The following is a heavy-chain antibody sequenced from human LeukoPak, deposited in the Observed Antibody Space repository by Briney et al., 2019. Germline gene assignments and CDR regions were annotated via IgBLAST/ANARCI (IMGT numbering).Heavy chain of an antibody. CDR3: ARGKVGVWGGYRLDY. J-gene: IGHJ4*02. D-gene: IGHD3-16*02. CDR1: GGSISSSSYY. Sequence: SETLSLTCTVSGGSISSSSYYWGWIRQPPGKGLEWIGSIYYSGSTYYNPSLKSRVTISVDTSKNQFSLKLSSVTAADTAVYYCARGKVGVWGGYRLDYWGQGTLVTVSS. V-gene: IGHV4-39*01. CDR2: IYYSGST.